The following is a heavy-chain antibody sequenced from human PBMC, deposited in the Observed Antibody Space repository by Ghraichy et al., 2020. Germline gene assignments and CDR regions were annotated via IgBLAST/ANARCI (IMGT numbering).Heavy chain of an antibody. D-gene: IGHD2-21*02. Sequence: ASVKVSCKASGYTFTNYYIHWVRQAPGQGLEWMGIVDPSGSRTTYAHEFRGRVAMTMDTSTNTIYMDLSSLISEDTAVYFCARDPRLGVTVAESFFDSWGQGTLVTVSS. CDR2: VDPSGSRT. CDR3: ARDPRLGVTVAESFFDS. CDR1: GYTFTNYY. J-gene: IGHJ4*02. V-gene: IGHV1-46*03.